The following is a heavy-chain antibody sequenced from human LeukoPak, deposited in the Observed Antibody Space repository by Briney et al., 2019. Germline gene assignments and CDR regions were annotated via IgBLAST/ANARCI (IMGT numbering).Heavy chain of an antibody. Sequence: PGGSLRLSCAASGFSVSNNYMIWVRQAPGKGLEWVSIIYSGGSTYYADSVKGRFTISRDNAKNSLYLQMNSLRAEDTAVYYCARDVYESGTPFDYWGQGTLVTVSS. V-gene: IGHV3-53*01. J-gene: IGHJ4*02. CDR3: ARDVYESGTPFDY. CDR2: IYSGGST. D-gene: IGHD5/OR15-5a*01. CDR1: GFSVSNNY.